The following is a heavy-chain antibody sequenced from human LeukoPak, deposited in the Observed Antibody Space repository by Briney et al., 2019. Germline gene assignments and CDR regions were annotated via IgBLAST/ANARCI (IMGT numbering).Heavy chain of an antibody. CDR1: GGSFSGPF. CDR3: ARGASSSWYGSYGMDV. V-gene: IGHV4-34*01. CDR2: IYHSGST. D-gene: IGHD6-13*01. J-gene: IGHJ6*02. Sequence: SETLSLTCAVYGGSFSGPFWSWIRQPPGKGLEWIGYIYHSGSTYYNPSLKSRVTISVDRSKNQFSLKLSPVTAADTAVYYCARGASSSWYGSYGMDVWGQGTTVTVSS.